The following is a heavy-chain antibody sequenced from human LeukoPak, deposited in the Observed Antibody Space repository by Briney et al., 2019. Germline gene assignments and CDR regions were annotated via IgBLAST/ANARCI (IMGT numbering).Heavy chain of an antibody. CDR1: GYTFTCYY. Sequence: ASVKVSCKASGYTFTCYYLHWVRQAPGQGLEWMGWINPNGGGTNYAQKFQGRVTMTRETSITTAYMELSGLRSDDTAVYYCARGGYSGGWGFGSWGQGTLVTVSS. J-gene: IGHJ4*02. CDR3: ARGGYSGGWGFGS. D-gene: IGHD6-19*01. CDR2: INPNGGGT. V-gene: IGHV1-2*02.